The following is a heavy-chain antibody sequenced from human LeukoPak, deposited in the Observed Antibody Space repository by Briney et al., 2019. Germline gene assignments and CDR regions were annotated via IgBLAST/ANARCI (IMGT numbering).Heavy chain of an antibody. CDR2: IYHSGST. CDR3: ARDRGVATYFDY. CDR1: GGSISSYY. J-gene: IGHJ4*02. V-gene: IGHV4-59*12. D-gene: IGHD5-12*01. Sequence: SETLSLTCTVSGGSISSYYWSWIRQPPGKGLEWIGSIYHSGSTYYNPSLKSRVTISVDTSKNQFSLKLSSVTAADTAVYYCARDRGVATYFDYWGQGTLVTVSS.